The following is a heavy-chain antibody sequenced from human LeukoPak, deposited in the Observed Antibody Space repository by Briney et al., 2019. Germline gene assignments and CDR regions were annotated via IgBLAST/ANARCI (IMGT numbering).Heavy chain of an antibody. Sequence: GGSLRLSCAASGFTFSSYWMYWVRQAPGKGLVWVSRINSDGSDTSYADSVQGRFTISRDNAKNTLYLQMNSLRAEDTAVYYCASCVAVPGLPDYWGQGTLVTVSS. CDR1: GFTFSSYW. CDR3: ASCVAVPGLPDY. V-gene: IGHV3-74*01. CDR2: INSDGSDT. J-gene: IGHJ4*02. D-gene: IGHD6-19*01.